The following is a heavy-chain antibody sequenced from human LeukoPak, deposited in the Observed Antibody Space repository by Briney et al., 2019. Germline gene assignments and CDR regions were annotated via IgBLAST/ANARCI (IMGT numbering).Heavy chain of an antibody. Sequence: SETLSLTCTVSGGSISSYYWCWIRIRQPAGKGLEWIGRIHSSGNTNYNPSLKGRVTMSVDTSKNQFSLGLTSVTAADTAVYYCARTTPHWYFDLWGRGTLVSVSS. D-gene: IGHD1-1*01. CDR1: GGSISSYY. CDR3: ARTTPHWYFDL. CDR2: IHSSGNT. V-gene: IGHV4-4*07. J-gene: IGHJ2*01.